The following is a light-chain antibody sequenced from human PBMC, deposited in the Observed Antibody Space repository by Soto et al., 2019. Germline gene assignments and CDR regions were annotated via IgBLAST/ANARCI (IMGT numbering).Light chain of an antibody. V-gene: IGLV2-14*01. CDR2: DVS. CDR3: SSYTGSSTI. J-gene: IGLJ2*01. Sequence: QSALTQPASVSGSPGQSITISCTGTINDIGSYKYVSWYQQHPGRAPQLIIYDVSYRPSGVSDRFSGSKSGNTASLTISGLRAGDEADYYCSSYTGSSTIFGGGTKLTVL. CDR1: INDIGSYKY.